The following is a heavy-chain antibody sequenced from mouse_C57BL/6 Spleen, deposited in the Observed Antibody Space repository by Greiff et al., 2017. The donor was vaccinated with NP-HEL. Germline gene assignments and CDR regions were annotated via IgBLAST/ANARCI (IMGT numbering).Heavy chain of an antibody. J-gene: IGHJ2*01. CDR3: ARGGGTCYFDY. D-gene: IGHD4-1*01. V-gene: IGHV1-26*01. Sequence: VQLQQSGPELVKPGASVKISCKASGYTFTDYYMNWVKQSHGKSLEWIGDINPNNGGTSYNQKFKGKATLTVDKSSSTAYMELRSLTSEDSAVYYCARGGGTCYFDYWGQGTTLTVSS. CDR1: GYTFTDYY. CDR2: INPNNGGT.